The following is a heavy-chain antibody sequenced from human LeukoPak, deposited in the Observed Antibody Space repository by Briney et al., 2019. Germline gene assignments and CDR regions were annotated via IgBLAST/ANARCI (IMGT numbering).Heavy chain of an antibody. V-gene: IGHV3-74*01. J-gene: IGHJ5*02. CDR3: ARDIVVVVAATPQGFDP. D-gene: IGHD2-15*01. CDR1: GFTFSSYW. CDR2: INSDGSST. Sequence: PGGSLRLSCAASGFTFSSYWMHWVRQAPGKGLAWVSRINSDGSSTSYADSVKGRFTISRDNAKNTLYLQMNSLRAEDTAVYYCARDIVVVVAATPQGFDPWGQGTLVTVSS.